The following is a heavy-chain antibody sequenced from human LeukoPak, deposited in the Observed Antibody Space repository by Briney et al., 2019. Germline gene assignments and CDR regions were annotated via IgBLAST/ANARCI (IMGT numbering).Heavy chain of an antibody. J-gene: IGHJ3*02. D-gene: IGHD1-26*01. CDR1: GDSISTYY. CDR2: VYNSGST. V-gene: IGHV4-59*01. CDR3: ARSGAAWGVYPPHASDI. Sequence: PSETLSLTCTVSGDSISTYYWTWIRQPPGKGLEWIGYVYNSGSTDYNPSLKSRVTISVNTSKNEFSLRLNSVTAADTAVYYCARSGAAWGVYPPHASDIWGQGTMVTVSP.